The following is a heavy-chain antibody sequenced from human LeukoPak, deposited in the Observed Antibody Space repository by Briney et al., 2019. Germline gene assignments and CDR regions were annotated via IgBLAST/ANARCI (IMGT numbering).Heavy chain of an antibody. D-gene: IGHD4-17*01. V-gene: IGHV3-66*01. J-gene: IGHJ5*02. CDR2: IYSGGST. CDR1: GFTVSSNY. Sequence: GGSLRLSCAASGFTVSSNYMSWVRQAPGKGLEWVSVIYSGGSTYYADSVKGRFTISRDNSKNTLYLQMNSLRAEDTAVYYCAKTTDYGDDNWFDPWGQGTLVTVSS. CDR3: AKTTDYGDDNWFDP.